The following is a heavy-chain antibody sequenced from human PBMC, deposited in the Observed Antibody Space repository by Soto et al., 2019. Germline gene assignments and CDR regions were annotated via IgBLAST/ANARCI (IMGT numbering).Heavy chain of an antibody. D-gene: IGHD2-21*02. J-gene: IGHJ2*01. Sequence: EVQLLESGGGLVQPGGSLRLSCTASGFGFSNYAMSWVRQAPGKGLEWVSAISNTGGSTYYADSVKGRFTISRDNSRNTMYLQMGSLRVEDTAVYYWAKPEGGAWALKGVRSFEFWGRGALVTVSS. CDR3: AKPEGGAWALKGVRSFEF. V-gene: IGHV3-23*01. CDR2: ISNTGGST. CDR1: GFGFSNYA.